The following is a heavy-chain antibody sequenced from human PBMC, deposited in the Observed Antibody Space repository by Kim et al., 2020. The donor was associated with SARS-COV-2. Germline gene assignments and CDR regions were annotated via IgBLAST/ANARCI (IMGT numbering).Heavy chain of an antibody. J-gene: IGHJ4*02. CDR3: AHRRAGWNGPYFDY. CDR2: IYWDDDK. D-gene: IGHD1-1*01. V-gene: IGHV2-5*02. CDR1: GFSLSTSGVG. Sequence: SGPTLVNPTQTLTLTCTFSGFSLSTSGVGVGWIRQPPGKDLEWLALIYWDDDKRYSPSLKSRLTITKDTSKNQVVLTMTNMDPVDTATYYCAHRRAGWNGPYFDYWGQGTLVTVSS.